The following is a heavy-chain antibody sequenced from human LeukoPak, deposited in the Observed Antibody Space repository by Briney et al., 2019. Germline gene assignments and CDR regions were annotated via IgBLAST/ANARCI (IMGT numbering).Heavy chain of an antibody. D-gene: IGHD3-10*01. Sequence: GGSLRLSCAASGFTFSSYSMNWVRQAPGKGLEWVSSISSSSSYRYYADSVKGRFTISRDNAKNSLYLQMNSLRAGDTAVYYCASGITMVRGPTHFDYWGQGTLVTVSS. J-gene: IGHJ4*02. CDR2: ISSSSSYR. V-gene: IGHV3-21*01. CDR3: ASGITMVRGPTHFDY. CDR1: GFTFSSYS.